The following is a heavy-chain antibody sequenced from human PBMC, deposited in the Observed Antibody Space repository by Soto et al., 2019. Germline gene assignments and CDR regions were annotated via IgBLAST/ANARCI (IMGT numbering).Heavy chain of an antibody. CDR3: AKEDSRSWAVVSWYFDL. D-gene: IGHD6-13*01. CDR1: GFSFSSYA. V-gene: IGHV3-23*01. Sequence: QSGGSLRLSCAASGFSFSSYAMTWVRQAPGKGLEWVSGITGSGDSAYYAGSVKGRFTISRDNPKNTLYLQMNSLRTEDTAVYYCAKEDSRSWAVVSWYFDLWGRGTLVTVSS. CDR2: ITGSGDSA. J-gene: IGHJ2*01.